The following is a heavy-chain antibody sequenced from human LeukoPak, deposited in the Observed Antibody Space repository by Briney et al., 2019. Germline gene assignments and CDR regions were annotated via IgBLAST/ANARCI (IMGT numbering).Heavy chain of an antibody. CDR2: INPNSGGT. CDR1: GGTFSSYA. V-gene: IGHV1-2*06. Sequence: GASVKVSCKASGGTFSSYAISWVRQAPGQGLEWMGRINPNSGGTNYAQKFQGRVTMTRDTSISTAYMELSRLRSDDTAVYYCASIAAADDAFDIWGQGTMVTVSS. J-gene: IGHJ3*02. CDR3: ASIAAADDAFDI. D-gene: IGHD6-13*01.